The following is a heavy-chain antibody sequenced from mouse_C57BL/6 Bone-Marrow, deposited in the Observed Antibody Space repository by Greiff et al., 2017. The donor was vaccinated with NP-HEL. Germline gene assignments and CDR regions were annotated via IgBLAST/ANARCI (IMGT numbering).Heavy chain of an antibody. J-gene: IGHJ4*01. CDR3: ARSIYYDYADDPFYAMDY. V-gene: IGHV7-3*01. CDR1: GFTFTDYY. D-gene: IGHD2-4*01. Sequence: EVKVVESGGGLVQPGGSLSLSCAASGFTFTDYYMSWVRQPPGKALEWLGFIRNKANGYTTEYSASVKGRFTISRDTSQSILYLQMNALRAEDSATYYCARSIYYDYADDPFYAMDYGGQGTSVTVSS. CDR2: IRNKANGYTT.